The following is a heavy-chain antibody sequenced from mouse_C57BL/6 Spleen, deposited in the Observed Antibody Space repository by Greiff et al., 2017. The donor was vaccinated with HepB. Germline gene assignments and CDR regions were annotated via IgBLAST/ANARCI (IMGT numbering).Heavy chain of an antibody. D-gene: IGHD1-1*01. J-gene: IGHJ3*01. Sequence: QVQLQQPGAELVMPGASVKLSCKASGYTFTSYWMHWVKQRPGQGLEWIGEIDPSDSYTNYNQKFKGKSTLTVDKSSSTAYMQLSSLTSEDSAVYYCASPYGSSYRFAYWGQGTLVTVSA. CDR1: GYTFTSYW. CDR3: ASPYGSSYRFAY. V-gene: IGHV1-69*01. CDR2: IDPSDSYT.